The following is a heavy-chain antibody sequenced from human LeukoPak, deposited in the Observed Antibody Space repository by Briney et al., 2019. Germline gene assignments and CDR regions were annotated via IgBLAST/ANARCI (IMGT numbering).Heavy chain of an antibody. V-gene: IGHV3-64*01. D-gene: IGHD6-13*01. CDR2: ISSNGGST. Sequence: GGSLRLSRAASGFTFSSYAMHWVRQAPGKGLEYVSAISSNGGSTYYANSVKGRFTISRDNSKNTLYLQMNSLRAEDTAVYYCARERVSHYYYYMDVWGKGTTVTISS. CDR3: ARERVSHYYYYMDV. J-gene: IGHJ6*03. CDR1: GFTFSSYA.